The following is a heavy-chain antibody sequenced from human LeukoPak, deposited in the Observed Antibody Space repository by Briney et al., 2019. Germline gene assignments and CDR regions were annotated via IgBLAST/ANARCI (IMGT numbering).Heavy chain of an antibody. D-gene: IGHD3-22*01. CDR3: ASEAFCASGNCYLQRVAS. V-gene: IGHV1-2*02. CDR2: IDPKTGNT. CDR1: GYTFNAYY. J-gene: IGHJ4*02. Sequence: GALVKVSCKPSGYTFNAYYMHWVRQAPGQGLEWVGWIDPKTGNTRYAQKFQGRVTITRDTPIGTVYMELSSLKSDDTAVYYCASEAFCASGNCYLQRVASWGPGTLVTVSS.